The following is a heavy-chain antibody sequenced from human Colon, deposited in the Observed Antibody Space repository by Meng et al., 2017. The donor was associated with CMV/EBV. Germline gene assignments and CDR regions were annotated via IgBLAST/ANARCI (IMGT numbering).Heavy chain of an antibody. Sequence: GESLKISCSTSGFTFSSYSLNWVRQAPGKGLEWVSSITHTSDTYYADSLKGRFTLSRDNAQNSVYLQMDSLTAEDTALYYCTKEDSSGWYRTFESWGQGTLVTVSS. D-gene: IGHD6-19*01. J-gene: IGHJ4*02. CDR2: ITHTSDT. V-gene: IGHV3-21*03. CDR3: TKEDSSGWYRTFES. CDR1: GFTFSSYS.